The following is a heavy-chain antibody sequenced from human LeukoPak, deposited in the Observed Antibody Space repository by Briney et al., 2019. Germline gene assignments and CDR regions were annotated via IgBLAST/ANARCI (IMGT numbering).Heavy chain of an antibody. CDR2: IYTSGST. J-gene: IGHJ5*02. CDR3: ARGSYIFDP. D-gene: IGHD1-26*01. CDR1: GFTFSSYA. V-gene: IGHV4-4*07. Sequence: GSLRLSCAASGFTFSSYAMSWVRQAPGKGLEWIGHIYTSGSTNYNPSLKSRLTMSVDTSKNQFSLKLSSVTAADTAVYYCARGSYIFDPWGQGTLVTVSS.